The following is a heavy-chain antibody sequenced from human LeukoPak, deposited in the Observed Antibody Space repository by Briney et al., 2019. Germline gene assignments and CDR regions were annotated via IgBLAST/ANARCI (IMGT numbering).Heavy chain of an antibody. CDR2: ISYDGSNK. Sequence: GRSLRLSCAASGFTFSSYAMHWVRQAPGKGLEWVAVISYDGSNKYYADSVKGRFTISRDNSKSTLYLQMNGLRAEDTAVYYCARMSPPYCSGGSCYSGDYYYYGMDVWGQGTTVTVSS. J-gene: IGHJ6*02. CDR3: ARMSPPYCSGGSCYSGDYYYYGMDV. CDR1: GFTFSSYA. D-gene: IGHD2-15*01. V-gene: IGHV3-30-3*01.